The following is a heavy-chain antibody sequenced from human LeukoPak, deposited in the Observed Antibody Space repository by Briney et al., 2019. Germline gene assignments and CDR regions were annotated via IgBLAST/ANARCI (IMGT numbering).Heavy chain of an antibody. CDR2: INPNSGGT. CDR3: ACSGSYAVYYYYGMDV. CDR1: GYTFTGYY. Sequence: ASVKVSCKASGYTFTGYYMHWVRQAPGQGLEWMGWINPNSGGTKYAQKFQGRVTMTRDTSISTAYMELSRLRSDDTAVYYCACSGSYAVYYYYGMDVWGQGTTVTVSS. V-gene: IGHV1-2*02. D-gene: IGHD1-26*01. J-gene: IGHJ6*02.